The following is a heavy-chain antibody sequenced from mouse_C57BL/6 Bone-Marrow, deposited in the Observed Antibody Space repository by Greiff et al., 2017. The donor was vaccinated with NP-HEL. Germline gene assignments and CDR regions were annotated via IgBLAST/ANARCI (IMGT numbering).Heavy chain of an antibody. CDR3: ARKGYYGSGYFDV. CDR1: GYTFTSYG. CDR2: IYPRSGNT. D-gene: IGHD1-1*01. Sequence: VKVVESGAELARPGASVKLSCKASGYTFTSYGISWVKQRTGQGLEWIGEIYPRSGNTYYNEKFKGKATLTADKSSSTAYMELRSLTSEDSAVYFCARKGYYGSGYFDVWGTGTTVTVSS. V-gene: IGHV1-81*01. J-gene: IGHJ1*03.